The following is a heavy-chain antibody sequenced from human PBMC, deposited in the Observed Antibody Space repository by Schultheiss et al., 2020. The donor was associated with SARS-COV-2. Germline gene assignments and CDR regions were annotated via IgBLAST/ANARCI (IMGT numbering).Heavy chain of an antibody. D-gene: IGHD5-18*01. Sequence: SETLSLTCTVSGGSISSSSYYWGWIRQPPGKGLEWIGSIYYSGSTYYNPSLKSRVTISVDTSKNQFSLKLSSVTAADTAVYYCARRNTAMAPGGDAFDIWGQGTMVTVSS. J-gene: IGHJ3*02. V-gene: IGHV4-39*01. CDR2: IYYSGST. CDR3: ARRNTAMAPGGDAFDI. CDR1: GGSISSSSYY.